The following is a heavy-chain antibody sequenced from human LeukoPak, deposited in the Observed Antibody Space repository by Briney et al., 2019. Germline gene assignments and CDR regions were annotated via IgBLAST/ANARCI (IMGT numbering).Heavy chain of an antibody. Sequence: ASVKVSCKASGYTFTGLDISWVRQAPGQGLEWMGGMNPNSGTTSYAQKFQGRVTITRNTSTSTAYMELSSLRSEDTAVYYCASRGGDYYDSSGYSLDYWGQGTLVTVSS. D-gene: IGHD3-22*01. J-gene: IGHJ4*02. V-gene: IGHV1-8*01. CDR2: MNPNSGTT. CDR1: GYTFTGLD. CDR3: ASRGGDYYDSSGYSLDY.